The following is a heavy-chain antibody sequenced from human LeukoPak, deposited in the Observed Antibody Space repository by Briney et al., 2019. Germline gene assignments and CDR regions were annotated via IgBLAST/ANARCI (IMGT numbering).Heavy chain of an antibody. CDR1: GFTFSSYA. J-gene: IGHJ4*02. D-gene: IGHD3-9*01. CDR3: ARNRGATGFYWVDY. Sequence: GGSLRLSCAASGFTFSSYAMSWVRQAPGKGLEWVAVISYDGANGYYTESVTGRFTISRDNSKNTLFLQMNSLRLEDTAVYFCARNRGATGFYWVDYWGQGTLVSVSS. CDR2: ISYDGANG. V-gene: IGHV3-30-3*01.